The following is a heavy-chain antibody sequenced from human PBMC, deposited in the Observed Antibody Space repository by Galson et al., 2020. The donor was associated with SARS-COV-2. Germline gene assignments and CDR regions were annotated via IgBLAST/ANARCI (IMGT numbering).Heavy chain of an antibody. V-gene: IGHV3-48*04. J-gene: IGHJ5*02. CDR1: GLTFTTYT. Sequence: AGSIRLSCPPSGLTFTTYTTNWVRQAPEKGLEWHSYTRTSRSTISHTDSVKGRFSISRHNAKNSVFLQMNSLRAEDTAIYYGATPVVVAAISWFDPWGQGTVVTVAS. D-gene: IGHD2-15*01. CDR3: ATPVVVAAISWFDP. CDR2: TRTSRSTI.